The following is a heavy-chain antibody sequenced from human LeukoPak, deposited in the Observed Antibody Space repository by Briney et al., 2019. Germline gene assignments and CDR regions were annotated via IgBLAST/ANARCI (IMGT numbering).Heavy chain of an antibody. CDR2: INHSGST. V-gene: IGHV4-34*01. CDR3: ARGRIYYDFWRYGWFDP. D-gene: IGHD3-3*01. Sequence: PSETLSLTCAVYGGSFSGYYWSWIRQPPGKGLGWIGEINHSGSTNYNPSLKSRVTISVDTSKNQFSLKLSSVTAADTAVYYCARGRIYYDFWRYGWFDPWGQGTLVTVSS. CDR1: GGSFSGYY. J-gene: IGHJ5*02.